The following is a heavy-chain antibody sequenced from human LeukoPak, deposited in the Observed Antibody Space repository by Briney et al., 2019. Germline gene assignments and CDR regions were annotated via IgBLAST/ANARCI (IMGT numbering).Heavy chain of an antibody. J-gene: IGHJ4*02. CDR3: AKGGRWLQLRGNPLDY. D-gene: IGHD5-24*01. CDR1: GLTFSIHW. V-gene: IGHV3-7*03. CDR2: INQDGSDK. Sequence: GGSLRLSCAASGLTFSIHWMNWVRQAPGKGLECVANINQDGSDKYYVDSVKGRFTISRDNTKNSLYLQMNSLRAEDTAVYYCAKGGRWLQLRGNPLDYWGQGTLVTVSS.